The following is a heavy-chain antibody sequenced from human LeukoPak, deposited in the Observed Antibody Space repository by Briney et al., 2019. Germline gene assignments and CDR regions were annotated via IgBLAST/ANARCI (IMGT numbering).Heavy chain of an antibody. V-gene: IGHV4-61*01. J-gene: IGHJ6*02. CDR2: IYYSGST. CDR3: ASERRPRYSSSWRGYYYYGMDV. Sequence: SETLSLTCTVSGGSVSSGSYYWSWIRQPPGKGLEWIGYIYYSGSTNYNPSLKSRVTISVDTSKNQFSLKLSSVTAADTAVYYCASERRPRYSSSWRGYYYYGMDVWGQGTTVTVSS. CDR1: GGSVSSGSYY. D-gene: IGHD6-13*01.